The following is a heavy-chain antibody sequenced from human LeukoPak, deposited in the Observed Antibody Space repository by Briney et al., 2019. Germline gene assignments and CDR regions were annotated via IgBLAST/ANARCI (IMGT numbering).Heavy chain of an antibody. CDR1: GFTFSTYT. J-gene: IGHJ4*02. CDR3: ARRYGDYVYFDY. V-gene: IGHV3-48*01. D-gene: IGHD4-17*01. CDR2: ISGSSSTI. Sequence: PGGSLRLSCAASGFTFSTYTMIWVRQAPGKGLEWVSYISGSSSTIYYADSVKSRFTISRDNAKNSVYLQMNSLRAEDTAVYYCARRYGDYVYFDYWGQGNLVTVST.